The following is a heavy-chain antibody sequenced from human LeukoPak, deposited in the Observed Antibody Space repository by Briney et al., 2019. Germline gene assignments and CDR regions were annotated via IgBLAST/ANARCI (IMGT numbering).Heavy chain of an antibody. CDR2: ISAYNGNT. CDR3: ARDLRDPYCSSTSCSLIPTDY. V-gene: IGHV1-18*01. Sequence: WASVKVSCKASGGTFSSYAISWVRQAPGQGLEWMGWISAYNGNTNYAQKLQGRVTMTTDTSTSTAYMELRSLRSDDTAVYYCARDLRDPYCSSTSCSLIPTDYWGQGTLVTVSS. D-gene: IGHD2-2*01. J-gene: IGHJ4*02. CDR1: GGTFSSYA.